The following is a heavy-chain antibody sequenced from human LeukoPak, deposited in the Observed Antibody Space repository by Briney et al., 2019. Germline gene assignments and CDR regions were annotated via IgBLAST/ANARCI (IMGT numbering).Heavy chain of an antibody. V-gene: IGHV3-74*01. Sequence: GGSLRLSCAASGMTFSHRWMHWVRQAPGKGLVWVSLIKNDGRTTIYADSVKGRFTISRDNGKSTLYLQMNSLRAEDTAVYYCVRDLDSYFGYWGQGTLVTVSS. J-gene: IGHJ4*02. CDR1: GMTFSHRW. CDR3: VRDLDSYFGY. CDR2: IKNDGRTT.